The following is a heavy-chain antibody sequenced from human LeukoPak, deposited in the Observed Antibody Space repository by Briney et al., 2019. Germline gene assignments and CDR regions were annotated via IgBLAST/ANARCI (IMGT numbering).Heavy chain of an antibody. D-gene: IGHD6-13*01. CDR1: GFTFGDYA. J-gene: IGHJ4*02. CDR3: TRSLYSSSSKPYYFDY. CDR2: IRSKAYGGTT. V-gene: IGHV3-49*04. Sequence: SGRSLRLSCTASGFTFGDYAMSWVRQAPGKGLEWVGFIRSKAYGGTTEYAASVKGRFTISRDDSKSIAYLQMNSLKTEDTAVYYCTRSLYSSSSKPYYFDYWGQGTLVTVSS.